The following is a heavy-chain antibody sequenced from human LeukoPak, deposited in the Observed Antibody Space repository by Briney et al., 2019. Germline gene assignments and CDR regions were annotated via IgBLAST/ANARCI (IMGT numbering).Heavy chain of an antibody. V-gene: IGHV3-30-3*01. CDR3: ARGVVYSSGWYSFDY. Sequence: GGSLRLSCAASGFTFNSYAMHWVRQAPGKGLEWVAVISYDGTNKHYVDSVKGRFTISRDNAKNTLYLQMNSLRAEDTAVYYCARGVVYSSGWYSFDYWGQGTLVTVSS. D-gene: IGHD6-19*01. J-gene: IGHJ4*02. CDR1: GFTFNSYA. CDR2: ISYDGTNK.